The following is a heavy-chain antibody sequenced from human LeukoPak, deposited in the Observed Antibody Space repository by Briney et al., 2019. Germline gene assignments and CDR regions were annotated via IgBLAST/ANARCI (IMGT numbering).Heavy chain of an antibody. V-gene: IGHV3-33*01. Sequence: GGSLRLSCAASRFTFSSYGMHWVRQAPGKGLEWVAVIWYDGSNKYYADSVKGRFTISRDNSKNTLYLQMNCLRAEDTAVYYCARDSYYDILTGDHDYGMDVWGQGTTVTVSS. CDR2: IWYDGSNK. CDR1: RFTFSSYG. CDR3: ARDSYYDILTGDHDYGMDV. D-gene: IGHD3-9*01. J-gene: IGHJ6*02.